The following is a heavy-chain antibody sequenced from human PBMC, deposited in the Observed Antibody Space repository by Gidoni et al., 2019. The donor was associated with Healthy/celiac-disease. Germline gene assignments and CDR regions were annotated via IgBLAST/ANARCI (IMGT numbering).Heavy chain of an antibody. CDR3: AKVDYDFWSGYPKYYFDY. Sequence: EVQLLESGGGFVQPGGSLRISCAASGFTFSSTAMSWVRQAPGKGLEWVSAISGSGGSTYYAESVKGRFTSSRDNSKNTLYLQMNSLRAEDTAVYYCAKVDYDFWSGYPKYYFDYWGQGTLVTVSS. V-gene: IGHV3-23*01. D-gene: IGHD3-3*01. CDR1: GFTFSSTA. CDR2: ISGSGGST. J-gene: IGHJ4*02.